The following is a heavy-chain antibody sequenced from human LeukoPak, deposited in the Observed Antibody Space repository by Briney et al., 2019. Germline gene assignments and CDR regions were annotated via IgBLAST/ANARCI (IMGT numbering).Heavy chain of an antibody. CDR1: GFTFSSYW. J-gene: IGHJ4*02. Sequence: PGGSLRLSCAASGFTFSSYWMSWVRQAPGKGLEWVANIKQDGSEKYYVDSVKGRFTISRDNAKNSLYLQMNSLGAEDTAVYYCARDQRYCSSSSCPWEPFDYWGQGTLVTVSS. V-gene: IGHV3-7*05. CDR3: ARDQRYCSSSSCPWEPFDY. D-gene: IGHD2-2*01. CDR2: IKQDGSEK.